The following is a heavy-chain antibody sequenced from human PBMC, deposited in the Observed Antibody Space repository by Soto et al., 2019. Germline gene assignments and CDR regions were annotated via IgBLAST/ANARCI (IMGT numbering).Heavy chain of an antibody. V-gene: IGHV1-8*01. CDR1: GYTFTSYD. J-gene: IGHJ4*02. CDR2: MNPNSGNT. Sequence: QVHLVQSGAEVKKPGASVKVSCKASGYTFTSYDINWARQATGQGLEWMGWMNPNSGNTGYAQKFQGRVTMTRNTSISTAYMELSSLRSEDTAVYYCARGSNTIFGVVIRRPFDYWGQGTLVTVS. D-gene: IGHD3-3*01. CDR3: ARGSNTIFGVVIRRPFDY.